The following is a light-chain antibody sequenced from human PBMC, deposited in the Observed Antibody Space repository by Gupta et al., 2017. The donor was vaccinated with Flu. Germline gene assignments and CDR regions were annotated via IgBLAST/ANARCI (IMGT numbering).Light chain of an antibody. J-gene: IGLJ3*02. CDR3: QVWDTNNDHWV. CDR2: DDS. V-gene: IGLV3-21*02. CDR1: NIGRET. Sequence: GLTARITCAGNNIGRETVHWYQQKPGQAPVLVVCDDSDRPSGIPERFSGSKSGNMATLTISRVEDGDEADYYCQVWDTNNDHWVFGGGTMLTVL.